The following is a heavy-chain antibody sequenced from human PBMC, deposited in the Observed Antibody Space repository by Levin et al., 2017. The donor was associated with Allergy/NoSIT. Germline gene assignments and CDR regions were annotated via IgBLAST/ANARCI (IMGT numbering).Heavy chain of an antibody. CDR3: ARRGASYFEGFDS. D-gene: IGHD1-26*01. Sequence: MSSETLSLTCTVSGGSISSSHYYWVWIRQPPGKGLEWIGTIYYSGSTHYNPSLTSRVTISLDASKNQFSLRLRSVTAADTAFYFCARRGASYFEGFDSWGQGALVTVSS. J-gene: IGHJ4*02. V-gene: IGHV4-39*01. CDR1: GGSISSSHYY. CDR2: IYYSGST.